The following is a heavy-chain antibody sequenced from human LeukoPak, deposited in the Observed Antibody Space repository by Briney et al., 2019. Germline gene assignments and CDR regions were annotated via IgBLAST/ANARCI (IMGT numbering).Heavy chain of an antibody. CDR2: IIPIFGTA. J-gene: IGHJ5*02. CDR1: GGTFSSYA. V-gene: IGHV1-69*13. D-gene: IGHD2-15*01. CDR3: ARGSYCSGGSCLGLDP. Sequence: SVKVSCKASGGTFSSYAISWVRQAPGQGLEWMGGIIPIFGTANYAQKFQGRVTITADESTSTAYMELSSLRSEDTAVYYCARGSYCSGGSCLGLDPWGQGTLVTVSS.